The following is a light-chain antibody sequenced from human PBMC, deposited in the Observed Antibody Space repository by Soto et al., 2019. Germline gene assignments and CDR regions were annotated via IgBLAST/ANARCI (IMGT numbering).Light chain of an antibody. CDR3: SSYAGSNIDYV. J-gene: IGLJ1*01. V-gene: IGLV2-8*01. Sequence: QSVLTQPPSASGAPGQSVTISCTGTSSDVGKYDYVSWFQHHPGKAPKLMIYEVSKRPSGVPDRFSGSKSGNTASLTVSGLQAEDEADYYCSSYAGSNIDYVFGTGTKVTVL. CDR1: SSDVGKYDY. CDR2: EVS.